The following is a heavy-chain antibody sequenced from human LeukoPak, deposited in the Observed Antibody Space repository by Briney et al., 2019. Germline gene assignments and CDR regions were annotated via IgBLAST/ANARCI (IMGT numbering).Heavy chain of an antibody. CDR2: IWYDGSDK. Sequence: GGSLRLSCAASGFTFSRYGIHWVRQAPGKGLEWVAVIWYDGSDKYYADSVKGRFTISRDNSKNTVYLQMSSLRADDTAVYYCVRDAIIVPGTFDYWGQGTLVTVTS. J-gene: IGHJ4*02. D-gene: IGHD3-22*01. CDR3: VRDAIIVPGTFDY. V-gene: IGHV3-33*01. CDR1: GFTFSRYG.